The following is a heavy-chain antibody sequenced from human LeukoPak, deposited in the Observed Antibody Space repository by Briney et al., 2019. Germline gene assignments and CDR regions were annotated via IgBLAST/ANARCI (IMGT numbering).Heavy chain of an antibody. Sequence: SETLSLTCAVYGGSFSGYYWSWIRQPPGKGLEWIGEINHSGSTNYNPSLKSRVTISVDTSKNQFSLKLSSVTAADTAVYYCARGRGTYYYGSGSYYRGPVRYYFDYWGQGTLVTVSS. V-gene: IGHV4-34*01. CDR3: ARGRGTYYYGSGSYYRGPVRYYFDY. D-gene: IGHD3-10*01. CDR2: INHSGST. J-gene: IGHJ4*02. CDR1: GGSFSGYY.